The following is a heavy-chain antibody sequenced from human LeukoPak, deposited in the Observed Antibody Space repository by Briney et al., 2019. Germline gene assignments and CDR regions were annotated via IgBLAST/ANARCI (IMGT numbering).Heavy chain of an antibody. J-gene: IGHJ4*02. CDR2: ISAYNGNT. Sequence: GASVKVSCKASGYTFTSYGISWVRQAPGQGLEWMGWISAYNGNTNYAQKLQGRVTMTTDTSTSTAYMELRSLRSDDKAVYYCARDLTAMAYYYDSSGYFYYWGQGTLVTVSS. CDR3: ARDLTAMAYYYDSSGYFYY. V-gene: IGHV1-18*01. D-gene: IGHD3-22*01. CDR1: GYTFTSYG.